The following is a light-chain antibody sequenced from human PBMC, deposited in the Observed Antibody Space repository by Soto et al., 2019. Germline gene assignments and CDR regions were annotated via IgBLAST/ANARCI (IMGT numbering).Light chain of an antibody. CDR2: DAS. CDR1: QSISKW. Sequence: DIQMTQSPSTLSASVGDRVTITCRASQSISKWLAWHQQKPGKAPKLLIYDASSLESGVPSRFSGRGSGTEFTLTISSLQPDDFATYYCQQYNSYWTFGQGTKVDIK. CDR3: QQYNSYWT. J-gene: IGKJ1*01. V-gene: IGKV1-5*01.